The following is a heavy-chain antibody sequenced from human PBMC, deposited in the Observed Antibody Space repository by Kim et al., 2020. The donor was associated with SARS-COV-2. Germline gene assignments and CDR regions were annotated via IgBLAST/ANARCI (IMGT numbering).Heavy chain of an antibody. V-gene: IGHV5-10-1*01. Sequence: TNYSPAFQGHVTISADKSISTAYLQWSSLKASDTAMYYCARQKWSTGFDPWGQGTLVTVSS. D-gene: IGHD2-15*01. J-gene: IGHJ5*02. CDR3: ARQKWSTGFDP. CDR2: T.